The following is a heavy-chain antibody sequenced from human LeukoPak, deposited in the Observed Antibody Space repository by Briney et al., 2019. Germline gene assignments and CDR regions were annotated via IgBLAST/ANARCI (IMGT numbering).Heavy chain of an antibody. V-gene: IGHV4-31*03. Sequence: SETPSLTCTVSGGSISSGGYYWSWIRQHPGKGLEWIGYIYYSGSTYYNPSLKSRVTISVDTSKNQFSLKLSSVTAADTAVYYCARQSLGWSPGNPFDYWGQGTLVTVSS. D-gene: IGHD2-15*01. CDR1: GGSISSGGYY. CDR3: ARQSLGWSPGNPFDY. J-gene: IGHJ4*02. CDR2: IYYSGST.